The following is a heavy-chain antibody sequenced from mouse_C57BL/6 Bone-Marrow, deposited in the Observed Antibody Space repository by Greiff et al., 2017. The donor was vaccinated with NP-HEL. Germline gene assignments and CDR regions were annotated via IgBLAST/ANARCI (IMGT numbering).Heavy chain of an antibody. CDR3: TRGLLSDY. J-gene: IGHJ2*01. Sequence: VQLQQSGAELVRPGASVTLSCKASGYTFTDYEMHWVKQTPVHGLEWIGAIDPETGGTAYNQKFTGKALLTADKSSSTAYMELRSLTSEDSAVYHCTRGLLSDYWGQGTTLTVSS. D-gene: IGHD2-3*01. CDR1: GYTFTDYE. CDR2: IDPETGGT. V-gene: IGHV1-15*01.